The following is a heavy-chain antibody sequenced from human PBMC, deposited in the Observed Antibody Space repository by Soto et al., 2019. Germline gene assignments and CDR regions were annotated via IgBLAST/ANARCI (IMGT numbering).Heavy chain of an antibody. V-gene: IGHV2-70*01. CDR2: IDWDDDK. D-gene: IGHD3-10*01. CDR3: ARILGGSGSALFEY. Sequence: GSGSTLVNPTQTLTLTCTFSGFSLSTSGMCVSWIRQPPGKALEWLALIDWDDDKYYSTSLKTRLTISKDTSKNQVVLTMTNMDPVDTATYYCARILGGSGSALFEYWGQGTLITVSS. J-gene: IGHJ4*02. CDR1: GFSLSTSGMC.